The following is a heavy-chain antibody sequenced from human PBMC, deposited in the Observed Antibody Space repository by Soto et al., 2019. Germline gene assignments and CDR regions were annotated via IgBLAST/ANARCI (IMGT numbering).Heavy chain of an antibody. CDR1: GGSISSSSYY. CDR3: ARLGYYYDSSGYSSSAFDI. V-gene: IGHV4-39*01. D-gene: IGHD3-22*01. J-gene: IGHJ3*02. CDR2: IYYSGST. Sequence: SETLSLTCAASGGSISSSSYYWGWIHQPPGKGLEWIGSIYYSGSTYYNPSLKSRVTISVDTSKNQFSLKLSSVTAADTAVYYCARLGYYYDSSGYSSSAFDIWGQGTMVTVSS.